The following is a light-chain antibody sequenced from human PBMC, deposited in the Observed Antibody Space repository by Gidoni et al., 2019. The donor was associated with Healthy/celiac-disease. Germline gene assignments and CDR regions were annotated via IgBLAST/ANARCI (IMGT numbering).Light chain of an antibody. Sequence: EIVLTQSPATLSLSPGERATLSCRASQSVSSYLAWYQQKPGQAPRLLIYDASNRATGIPARFSGSGSGTDFTLTISSLEPEDFAVYYCQQRINWPGTFXQXTRLEIK. CDR3: QQRINWPGT. V-gene: IGKV3-11*01. J-gene: IGKJ5*01. CDR1: QSVSSY. CDR2: DAS.